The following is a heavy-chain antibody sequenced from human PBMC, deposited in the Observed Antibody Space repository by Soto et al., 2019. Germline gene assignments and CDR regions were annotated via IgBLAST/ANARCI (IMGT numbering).Heavy chain of an antibody. J-gene: IGHJ6*02. CDR2: ISGSGGST. D-gene: IGHD5-12*01. CDR3: AKAGGYGFHYYYGMDV. CDR1: VFTVSSYA. V-gene: IGHV3-23*01. Sequence: PGGSLRLSCAASVFTVSSYAMSWVRQAPGKGLEWVSAISGSGGSTYYADSVKGRFTISRDNSKNTLYLQMNSLRAEDTAVYYCAKAGGYGFHYYYGMDVWGQGTTVTVSS.